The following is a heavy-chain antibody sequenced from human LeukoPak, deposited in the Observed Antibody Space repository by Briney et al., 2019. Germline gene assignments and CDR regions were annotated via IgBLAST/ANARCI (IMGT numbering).Heavy chain of an antibody. Sequence: ASVKVSCKASGYTFTSYYIHWVRQAPGQGLEWMGIINPSGGSTTYAQKFQDRVTMTGDTSTSTVYMELSSLRSEDTAVYYCARDRSTMVRGVIIHNWFDPWGQGTLVTVSS. CDR2: INPSGGST. CDR3: ARDRSTMVRGVIIHNWFDP. D-gene: IGHD3-10*01. CDR1: GYTFTSYY. V-gene: IGHV1-46*01. J-gene: IGHJ5*02.